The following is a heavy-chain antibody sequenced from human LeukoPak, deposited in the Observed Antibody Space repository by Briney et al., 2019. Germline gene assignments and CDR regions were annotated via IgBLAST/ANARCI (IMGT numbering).Heavy chain of an antibody. J-gene: IGHJ4*02. CDR2: ISAYNGNT. CDR3: ARDSSVCSSTSCYRSFDY. Sequence: ASVKVSCKASGYTFTSYGISWVRQAPGQGLEWVGWISAYNGNTNYAQKLQGRVTMTTDTSTSTAYMELRSLRSDDTAVYYCARDSSVCSSTSCYRSFDYWGQGTLVTVSS. V-gene: IGHV1-18*01. D-gene: IGHD2-2*01. CDR1: GYTFTSYG.